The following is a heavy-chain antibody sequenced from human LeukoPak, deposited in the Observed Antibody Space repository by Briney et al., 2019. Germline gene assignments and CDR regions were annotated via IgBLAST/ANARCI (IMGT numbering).Heavy chain of an antibody. V-gene: IGHV4-38-2*02. CDR3: ARDYYYDSSGYYGEGYYFDY. CDR2: IYHSGST. Sequence: SETLSLTCTVSGYSISSGYYWGWIRQPPVKGLEWIGSIYHSGSTYYNPSLKSRVTISVDTSKNQFSLKLSSVTAADTAVYYCARDYYYDSSGYYGEGYYFDYWGQGTLVTVSS. CDR1: GYSISSGYY. D-gene: IGHD3-22*01. J-gene: IGHJ4*02.